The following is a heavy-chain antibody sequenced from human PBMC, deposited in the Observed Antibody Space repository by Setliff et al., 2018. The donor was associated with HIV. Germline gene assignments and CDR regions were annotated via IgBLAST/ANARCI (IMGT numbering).Heavy chain of an antibody. CDR2: INHSGST. V-gene: IGHV4-34*01. CDR3: ARGSPSSSWYGEYAY. CDR1: GGPFSGYY. D-gene: IGHD6-13*01. J-gene: IGHJ4*02. Sequence: PSETLSLTCAVYGGPFSGYYWSWIRQPPGKGLEWIGEINHSGSTFYSPSLKSRVTISVDTSKNQFSLKLSSVTAADTAIYYCARGSPSSSWYGEYAYWGQGTLVTVSS.